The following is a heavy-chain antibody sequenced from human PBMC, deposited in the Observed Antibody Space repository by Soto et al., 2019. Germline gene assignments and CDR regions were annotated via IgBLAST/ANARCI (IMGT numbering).Heavy chain of an antibody. CDR1: GGSFSGYY. J-gene: IGHJ5*02. CDR2: INHSGST. Sequence: QVQLQQWGAGLLKPSETLSLTCAVYGGSFSGYYWSWIRQPPGKGLEWIGEINHSGSTNYNPSLKSRVTISVDTSKNQFSLKLSSVTAADTAVYYCARTDIVVVGGIRGSNWFDPWGQGTLVTVSS. V-gene: IGHV4-34*01. CDR3: ARTDIVVVGGIRGSNWFDP. D-gene: IGHD2-2*01.